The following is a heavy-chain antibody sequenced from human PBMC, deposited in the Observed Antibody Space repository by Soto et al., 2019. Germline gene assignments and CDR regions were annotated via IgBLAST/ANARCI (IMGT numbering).Heavy chain of an antibody. V-gene: IGHV3-21*01. CDR1: GFTFSSYS. Sequence: GGSLRLSCAASGFTFSSYSMNWVRQAPGKGLEWVSSISSSSSYIYYADSVKGRFTISRDNAKNSLYLQMNSLRAEDTAVYYCARDPGYCSSTSCYGDVSWFDPWGQGTLVTVSS. CDR3: ARDPGYCSSTSCYGDVSWFDP. CDR2: ISSSSSYI. J-gene: IGHJ5*02. D-gene: IGHD2-2*01.